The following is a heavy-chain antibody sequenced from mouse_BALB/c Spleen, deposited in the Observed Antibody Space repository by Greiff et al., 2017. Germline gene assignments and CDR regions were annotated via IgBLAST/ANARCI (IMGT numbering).Heavy chain of an antibody. D-gene: IGHD2-1*01. CDR3: ARSNGNYSSYWYFDV. CDR2: INPSTGYT. J-gene: IGHJ1*01. Sequence: QVQLQQSGAELAKPGASVKMSCKASGYTFTSYWMHWVKQRPGQGLEWIGYINPSTGYTEYNQKFKDKATLTADKSSSTAYMQLSSLTSEDSAVYYCARSNGNYSSYWYFDVWGAGTTVTVSS. CDR1: GYTFTSYW. V-gene: IGHV1-7*01.